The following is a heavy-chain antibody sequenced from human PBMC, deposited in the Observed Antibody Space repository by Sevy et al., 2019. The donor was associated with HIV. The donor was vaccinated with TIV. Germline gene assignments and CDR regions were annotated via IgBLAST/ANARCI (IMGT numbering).Heavy chain of an antibody. CDR3: AKAPLAYCGGDCYSDY. CDR1: GFTFSSYA. V-gene: IGHV3-23*01. CDR2: ISGSGGST. J-gene: IGHJ4*02. D-gene: IGHD2-21*02. Sequence: GGSLRLSCAASGFTFSSYAMSWVRQAPGKGLEWVSAISGSGGSTYYADSVKGRFTISRDNSKNRLYLQMNSLRAEDTAVYYCAKAPLAYCGGDCYSDYWGQGTLVTVSS.